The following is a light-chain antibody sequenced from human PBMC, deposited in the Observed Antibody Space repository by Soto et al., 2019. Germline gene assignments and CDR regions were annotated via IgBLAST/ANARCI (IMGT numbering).Light chain of an antibody. CDR2: DAS. CDR3: QHYKNLPLT. V-gene: IGKV1-33*01. J-gene: IGKJ4*01. Sequence: DIQVTQSPSSLSASVGDRVTITCQASQDINNYLKGYQQKPGKAPKLLIHDASNLETGVPSRFSGSGSGTDFSFTISTLQPEDLATYYCQHYKNLPLTFGGGTKVEI. CDR1: QDINNY.